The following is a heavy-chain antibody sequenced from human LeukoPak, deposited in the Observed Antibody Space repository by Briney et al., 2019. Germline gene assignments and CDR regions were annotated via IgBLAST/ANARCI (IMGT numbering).Heavy chain of an antibody. D-gene: IGHD3-10*01. V-gene: IGHV1-69*05. CDR2: IIPIFGTA. CDR3: ARDLGYYGSGSYEY. CDR1: GGTFSSYA. Sequence: ASVKVSCKASGGTFSSYAISWVRQVPGQGLEWMGGIIPIFGTANYAQKFQGRVTITTDESTSTAYMELSSLRSEDTAVYYCARDLGYYGSGSYEYWGQGTLVTVSS. J-gene: IGHJ4*02.